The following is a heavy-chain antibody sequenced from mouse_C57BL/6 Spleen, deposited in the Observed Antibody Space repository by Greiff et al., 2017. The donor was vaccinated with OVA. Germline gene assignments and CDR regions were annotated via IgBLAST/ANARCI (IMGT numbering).Heavy chain of an antibody. CDR3: ARKFPLGRDWDFDV. V-gene: IGHV5-16*01. CDR1: GFTFSDYY. CDR2: INYDGSST. Sequence: EVKLMESEGGLVQHGSSMKLSCTASGFTFSDYYMAWVRQVPEKGLEWVANINYDGSSTYYLDSLKSRFIISRDNAKNILYLQMSSLKSEDTATYYCARKFPLGRDWDFDVWGTGATVTVSS. J-gene: IGHJ1*03. D-gene: IGHD4-1*01.